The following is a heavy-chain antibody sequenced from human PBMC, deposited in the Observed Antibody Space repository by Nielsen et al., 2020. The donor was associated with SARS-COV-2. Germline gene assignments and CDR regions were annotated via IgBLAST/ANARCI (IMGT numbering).Heavy chain of an antibody. Sequence: SETLSLTCAVYGGSFSGYSWTWIRQPPGKGLEWLAYIHYSGTANYNPSLKSRGLVSIDTSKNQFSLKLSSVTAADTAVYYCARVIPESITIFGVVTVNWFDPWGQGTLVTVSS. J-gene: IGHJ5*02. CDR1: GGSFSGYS. CDR2: IHYSGTA. D-gene: IGHD3-3*01. CDR3: ARVIPESITIFGVVTVNWFDP. V-gene: IGHV4-34*11.